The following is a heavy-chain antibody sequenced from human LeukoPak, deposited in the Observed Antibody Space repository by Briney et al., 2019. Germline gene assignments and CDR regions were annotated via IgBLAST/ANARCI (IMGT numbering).Heavy chain of an antibody. CDR3: ARGVEDYYYDSSGYYDY. V-gene: IGHV3-30*03. CDR2: ISYDGSNK. J-gene: IGHJ4*02. D-gene: IGHD3-22*01. Sequence: GGSLRPSCAASGFTFSSYGMHWVRQAPGKGLEWVAVISYDGSNKYYADSVKGRFTISRDNSKNTLYLQMNSLRAEDTAVYYCARGVEDYYYDSSGYYDYWGQGTLVTVSS. CDR1: GFTFSSYG.